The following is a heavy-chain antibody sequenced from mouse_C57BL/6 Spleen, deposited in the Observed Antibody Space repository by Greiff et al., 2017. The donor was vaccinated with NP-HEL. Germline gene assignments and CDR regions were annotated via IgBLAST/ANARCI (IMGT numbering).Heavy chain of an antibody. J-gene: IGHJ2*01. D-gene: IGHD4-1*01. CDR3: AKKGDWEEFDY. CDR1: GFSLTSYG. V-gene: IGHV2-5*01. Sequence: QVQLQQSGPGLVQPSQSLSITCTVSGFSLTSYGVHWVRQSPGKGLEWLGVIWRGGSTDYNAAFLSRPSITKDNSKSQVFFKMNRLQADDTAIYYCAKKGDWEEFDYWGQGTTLTVSS. CDR2: IWRGGST.